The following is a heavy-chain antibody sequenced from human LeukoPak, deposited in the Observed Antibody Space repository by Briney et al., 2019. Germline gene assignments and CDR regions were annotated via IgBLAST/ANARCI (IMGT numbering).Heavy chain of an antibody. D-gene: IGHD6-6*01. J-gene: IGHJ4*02. Sequence: ASVKVSCKVSGYTLTELSMHWVRQAPGKGLEWMGGFDPEDGETIYAQKFQGRVTMTEDTSTDTAYMELSSLRSEDTAVYYCATWAIYSSSSATHDFDYWGQGTLVTVSS. CDR2: FDPEDGET. CDR3: ATWAIYSSSSATHDFDY. CDR1: GYTLTELS. V-gene: IGHV1-24*01.